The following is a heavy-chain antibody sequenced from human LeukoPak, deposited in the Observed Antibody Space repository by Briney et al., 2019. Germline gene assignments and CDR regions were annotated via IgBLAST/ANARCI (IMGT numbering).Heavy chain of an antibody. J-gene: IGHJ4*02. CDR1: GFTFSDYY. D-gene: IGHD3-22*01. V-gene: IGHV3-11*01. CDR3: ARDAIDSSDFDFDY. Sequence: GGSLRLSCAASGFTFSDYYMTWIRQAPGKGLEWISYISTSAGTIYYADSVKGRFTISRDNAKNSLYLQMNSLRAEDTAVYYCARDAIDSSDFDFDYWGQGTLVTVSS. CDR2: ISTSAGTI.